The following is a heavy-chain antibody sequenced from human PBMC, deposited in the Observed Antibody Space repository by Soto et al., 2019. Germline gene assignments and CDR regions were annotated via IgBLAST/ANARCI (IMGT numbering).Heavy chain of an antibody. CDR2: IYYSGST. J-gene: IGHJ4*02. V-gene: IGHV4-59*01. CDR3: ARDSGSGSYYYYFDY. D-gene: IGHD3-10*01. CDR1: GGSISSYY. Sequence: SETLSLTCTVSGGSISSYYWSWIRQPPGKGLEWIGYIYYSGSTNYNPSLKSRVTISVDTSKNQFSLKLSSVTAADTAVYYCARDSGSGSYYYYFDYWGQGTQVTVSS.